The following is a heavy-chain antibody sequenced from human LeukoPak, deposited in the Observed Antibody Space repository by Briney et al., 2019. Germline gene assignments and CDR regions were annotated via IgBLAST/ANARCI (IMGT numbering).Heavy chain of an antibody. D-gene: IGHD6-19*01. CDR2: INHSGST. J-gene: IGHJ4*02. CDR1: GGSISSYH. CDR3: ARGGSSGWYFFDY. Sequence: SETLSLTCTVSGGSISSYHWSWIRQPPGKGLEWIGEINHSGSTNYNPSLKSRVTISVDTSKNQFSLKLSSVTAADTAVYYCARGGSSGWYFFDYWGQGTLVTVSS. V-gene: IGHV4-34*01.